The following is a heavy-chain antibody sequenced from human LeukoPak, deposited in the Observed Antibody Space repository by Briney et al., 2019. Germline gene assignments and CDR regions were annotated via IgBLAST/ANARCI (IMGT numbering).Heavy chain of an antibody. Sequence: GESLKISCKGPGYDFTIYWIAWVRQMPGKGLEWMGIIYPGDSDTRYSPSFQGQVTISADKSISTAYLQWSSLKASDTAMYYCARHDRGYYFGLDVWGQGTTVTVSS. V-gene: IGHV5-51*01. CDR3: ARHDRGYYFGLDV. J-gene: IGHJ6*02. CDR1: GYDFTIYW. CDR2: IYPGDSDT.